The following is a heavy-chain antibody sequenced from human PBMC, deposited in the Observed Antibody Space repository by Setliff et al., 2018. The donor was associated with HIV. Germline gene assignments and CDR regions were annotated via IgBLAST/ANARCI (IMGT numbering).Heavy chain of an antibody. V-gene: IGHV1-2*04. CDR1: GYTFTGYY. J-gene: IGHJ4*02. CDR3: AATYYYDSSGLHGFDY. CDR2: INPDSGST. D-gene: IGHD3-22*01. Sequence: ASVKVSCKASGYTFTGYYMHWVRQAPGQGLEWMGWINPDSGSTNYAQKFQGWVTMTRDTSITTAYMELSRLRSEDTAVYYCAATYYYDSSGLHGFDYWGQGTLVTVSS.